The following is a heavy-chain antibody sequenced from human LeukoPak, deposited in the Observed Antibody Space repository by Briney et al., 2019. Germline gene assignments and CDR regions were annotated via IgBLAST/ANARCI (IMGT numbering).Heavy chain of an antibody. Sequence: GGSLRLSCAASGFTVSSNYMSWVRQAPGKGLEWVSVIYSGGSTYYADSVKGRFTISRDNSKNTLYLQMNSLSAEDTAVYYCARDRTRSGYYGMDVWGQGTTVTVSS. CDR3: ARDRTRSGYYGMDV. J-gene: IGHJ6*02. CDR1: GFTVSSNY. CDR2: IYSGGST. V-gene: IGHV3-53*01.